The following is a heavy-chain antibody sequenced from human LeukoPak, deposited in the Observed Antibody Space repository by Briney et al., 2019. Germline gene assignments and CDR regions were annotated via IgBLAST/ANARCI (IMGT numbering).Heavy chain of an antibody. CDR1: GGSISSYY. CDR2: IYYSGST. J-gene: IGHJ4*02. D-gene: IGHD5-24*01. Sequence: SETLSLTCTVSGGSISSYYWSWIRQPPGKGLEWIGYIYYSGSTNYNPSLKSRVTISVDTSKNQFSLKLSSVTAADTAVYYCASVFWGDGYNDYWGQGTLVAVSS. CDR3: ASVFWGDGYNDY. V-gene: IGHV4-59*01.